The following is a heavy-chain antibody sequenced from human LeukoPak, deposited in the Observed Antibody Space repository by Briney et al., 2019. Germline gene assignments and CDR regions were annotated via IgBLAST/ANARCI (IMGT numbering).Heavy chain of an antibody. Sequence: GGSLRLSCAASGFTFRSYGMVWVRQAPGKGLEWVAVMWDDGSNEYYADSVKGRFTISRDNSKNTLSLQMNSLTAEDTAVYYCARHRQGTTGYYFDYWGQGTLVTVSS. J-gene: IGHJ4*02. CDR2: MWDDGSNE. CDR3: ARHRQGTTGYYFDY. V-gene: IGHV3-33*01. CDR1: GFTFRSYG. D-gene: IGHD1-14*01.